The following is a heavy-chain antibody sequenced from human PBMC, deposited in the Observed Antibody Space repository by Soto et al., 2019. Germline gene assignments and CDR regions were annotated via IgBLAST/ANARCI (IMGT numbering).Heavy chain of an antibody. V-gene: IGHV3-7*05. CDR3: ARPPIYYDSSGYPLYFDY. CDR1: GFTFSSYW. J-gene: IGHJ4*02. D-gene: IGHD3-22*01. Sequence: PGGSLRLSCAASGFTFSSYWMSWVRQAPGKGLEWVANIKQDGSEKYYVDSVKGRFTISRDNAKNSLYLQMNSLRAEDTAVYYCARPPIYYDSSGYPLYFDYWGQGTLVTVSS. CDR2: IKQDGSEK.